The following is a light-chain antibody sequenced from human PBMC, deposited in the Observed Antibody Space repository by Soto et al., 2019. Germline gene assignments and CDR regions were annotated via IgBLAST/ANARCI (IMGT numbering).Light chain of an antibody. CDR2: GAS. CDR1: QSIRSN. V-gene: IGKV3-11*01. CDR3: QQRTNLPPT. Sequence: EILIPQSPAPLSVSPGERATLSCRASQSIRSNLAWYQQKPGQAPRLLIYGASSRATGIPDRFSGSGSGTDFTLTISSLEPEDFAVYYCQQRTNLPPTFGQGTKV. J-gene: IGKJ1*01.